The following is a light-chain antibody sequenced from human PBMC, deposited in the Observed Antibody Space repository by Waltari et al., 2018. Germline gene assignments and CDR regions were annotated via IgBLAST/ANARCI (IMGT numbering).Light chain of an antibody. CDR2: DVS. CDR3: SSQSSNDVVL. CDR1: SSDVGGYNS. V-gene: IGLV2-14*03. Sequence: QSALTQPASVSGSPGQSITISCTGTSSDVGGYNSVSWYQDHPGQAPKVIICDVSKRPSGVSDRFSGSKSGNTASLTISGLQAEDEADYYCSSQSSNDVVLFGGGTKLTVL. J-gene: IGLJ2*01.